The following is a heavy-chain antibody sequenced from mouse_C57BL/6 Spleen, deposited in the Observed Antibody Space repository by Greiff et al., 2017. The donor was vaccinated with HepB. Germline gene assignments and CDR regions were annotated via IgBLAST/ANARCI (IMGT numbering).Heavy chain of an antibody. J-gene: IGHJ4*01. CDR2: INPSTGGT. CDR1: GYSFTGYY. V-gene: IGHV1-42*01. D-gene: IGHD1-1*01. CDR3: ARYGYGSFYAMDY. Sequence: EVQLLESGPELVKPGASVKISCKASGYSFTGYYMNWVKQSPEKSLEWIGEINPSTGGTTYNQKFKAKATLTVDKSSSTAYMQLKSLTSEDSAVYYCARYGYGSFYAMDYWGQGTSVTVSS.